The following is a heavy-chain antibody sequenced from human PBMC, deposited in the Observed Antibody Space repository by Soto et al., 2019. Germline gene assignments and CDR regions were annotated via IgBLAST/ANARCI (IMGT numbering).Heavy chain of an antibody. CDR1: GYTFTSYG. CDR3: ARDPPSLYYDFWSGEIYFDY. Sequence: ASVKVSCTASGYTFTSYGISWVRQAPGQGLEWMGWISAYNGNTNYAQKLQGRVTMTTDTSTSTAYMELRSLRSDDTAVYYCARDPPSLYYDFWSGEIYFDYWGQGTLVTVSS. J-gene: IGHJ4*02. D-gene: IGHD3-3*01. CDR2: ISAYNGNT. V-gene: IGHV1-18*01.